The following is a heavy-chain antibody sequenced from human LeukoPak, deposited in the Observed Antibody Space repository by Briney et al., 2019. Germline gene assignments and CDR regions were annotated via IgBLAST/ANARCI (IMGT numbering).Heavy chain of an antibody. CDR2: ISGSGGST. CDR1: GFTFSSYG. D-gene: IGHD3-9*01. CDR3: ARATTYDILTGYFDY. J-gene: IGHJ4*02. V-gene: IGHV3-23*01. Sequence: GGSLRLSCAASGFTFSSYGMSWVRQAPGKGLEWVSGISGSGGSTYYADSVKGRFTISRDNSKNTLYLQMNSLRAEDTAVYYCARATTYDILTGYFDYWGQGTLVTVSS.